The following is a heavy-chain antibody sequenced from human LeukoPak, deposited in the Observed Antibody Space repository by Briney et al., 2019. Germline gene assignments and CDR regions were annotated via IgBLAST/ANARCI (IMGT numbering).Heavy chain of an antibody. Sequence: GGSLRLSCAASGFTFSSYSMNWVRQAPGKWLEWVSSISSSSSYIYYADSVKGRFTISRDNAKNSLYLQMNSLRAEDTAVYYCARDPVSGDHYFDYWGQGTLVTVSS. J-gene: IGHJ4*02. V-gene: IGHV3-21*01. D-gene: IGHD4-17*01. CDR3: ARDPVSGDHYFDY. CDR1: GFTFSSYS. CDR2: ISSSSSYI.